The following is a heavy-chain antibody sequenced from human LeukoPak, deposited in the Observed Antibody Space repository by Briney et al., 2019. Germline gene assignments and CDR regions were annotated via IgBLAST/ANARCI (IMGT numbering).Heavy chain of an antibody. CDR3: AKEFNRGLPDY. CDR1: GFTFSTYG. CDR2: ISYDGSNE. D-gene: IGHD2-21*01. V-gene: IGHV3-30*18. J-gene: IGHJ4*02. Sequence: GGSLRLSCAASGFTFSTYGMHWVRQAPGKGLEWVAVISYDGSNEYYEDSVKGRFTISRDNSKNTLYLQMSSLRAEDTAVYYCAKEFNRGLPDYWGQGTLVTVPS.